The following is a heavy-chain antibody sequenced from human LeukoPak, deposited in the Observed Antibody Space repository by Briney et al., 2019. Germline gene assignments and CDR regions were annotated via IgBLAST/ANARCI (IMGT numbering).Heavy chain of an antibody. V-gene: IGHV3-33*01. J-gene: IGHJ4*02. CDR1: GFTFSSYG. CDR3: ARDRGENYDSSGYYDY. CDR2: IWYDGSNK. D-gene: IGHD3-22*01. Sequence: PGGSLRLSCAASGFTFSSYGMFWVRQAPGKGLEWVAVIWYDGSNKYYADSVKGRFTISRDNARNSLYLQMNSLRAEDTAVYYCARDRGENYDSSGYYDYWGQGTLVTVSS.